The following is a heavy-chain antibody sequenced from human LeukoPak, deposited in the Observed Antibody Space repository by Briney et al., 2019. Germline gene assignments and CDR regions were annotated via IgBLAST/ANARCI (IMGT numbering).Heavy chain of an antibody. J-gene: IGHJ6*03. V-gene: IGHV4-4*07. Sequence: SETLSLTCTVSGGSISSYHWSWIRQPAGKGLEWIGRIYTSGSTNYNPSLKSRVTMSVDTSRNQFSLKLSSVTAADTAVYYCARVTNYYYYMDVWGKGTTVTVSS. CDR3: ARVTNYYYYMDV. CDR2: IYTSGST. CDR1: GGSISSYH.